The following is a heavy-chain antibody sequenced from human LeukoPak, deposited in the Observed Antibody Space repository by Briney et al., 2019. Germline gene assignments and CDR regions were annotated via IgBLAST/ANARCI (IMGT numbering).Heavy chain of an antibody. CDR2: ISSSSSYI. Sequence: GGSLRLSCAASGFTFSSYSMNWVRQAPGKGLEWVSSISSSSSYIYYADSVKGRFTTSRDNAKNSLYLQMNSLRAEDTAVYYCARDGRVGGYSYGLDYWGQGTLVTVSS. CDR1: GFTFSSYS. CDR3: ARDGRVGGYSYGLDY. D-gene: IGHD5-18*01. V-gene: IGHV3-21*01. J-gene: IGHJ4*02.